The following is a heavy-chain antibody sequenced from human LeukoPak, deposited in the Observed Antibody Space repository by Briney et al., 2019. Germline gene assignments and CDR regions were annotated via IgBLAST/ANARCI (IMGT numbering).Heavy chain of an antibody. D-gene: IGHD2-15*01. J-gene: IGHJ4*02. CDR1: GLTVSSYS. CDR2: ISSSGTI. Sequence: GGSLRLSCAASGLTVSSYSMNWVRQAPGKGLEWVSYISSSGTIYYADSVKGRFTISRDNAKNSLYLQMNSLRDEDTAVYYCARARASGRSGFDYWGQGTLVTVSS. CDR3: ARARASGRSGFDY. V-gene: IGHV3-48*02.